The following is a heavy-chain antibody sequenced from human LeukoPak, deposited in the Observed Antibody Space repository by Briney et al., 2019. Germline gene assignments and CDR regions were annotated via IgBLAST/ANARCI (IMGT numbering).Heavy chain of an antibody. CDR1: GGSISSSSYY. V-gene: IGHV4-39*01. CDR3: ARPGSSGWDFDY. J-gene: IGHJ4*02. D-gene: IGHD6-19*01. CDR2: IYYSGST. Sequence: SETLSPTCTVSGGSISSSSYYWGWIRQPPGKGLEWIGSIYYSGSTYYNPSLKSRVTISVDTSKNQFSLKLSSVTAADTAVYYCARPGSSGWDFDYWGQGTLVTVSS.